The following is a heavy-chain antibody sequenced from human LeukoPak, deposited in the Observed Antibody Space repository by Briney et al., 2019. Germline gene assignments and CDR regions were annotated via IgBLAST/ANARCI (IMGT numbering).Heavy chain of an antibody. D-gene: IGHD4-11*01. J-gene: IGHJ4*02. CDR2: IYHSGST. CDR1: GGSISSSSYY. CDR3: ARGGLYSNYIGY. V-gene: IGHV4-39*07. Sequence: SETLSLTCTVSGGSISSSSYYWGWIRQPPGKGLEWIGEIYHSGSTNYNPSLKSRVTISVDKSKNQFSLKLSSVTAADTAVYYCARGGLYSNYIGYWGQGTLVTVSS.